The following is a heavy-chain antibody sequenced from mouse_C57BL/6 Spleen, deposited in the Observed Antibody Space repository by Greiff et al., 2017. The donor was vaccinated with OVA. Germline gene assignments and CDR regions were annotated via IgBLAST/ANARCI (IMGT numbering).Heavy chain of an antibody. CDR3: ARGTIFDY. J-gene: IGHJ2*01. CDR1: GYTFTSYW. Sequence: QVQLKQPGAELVKPGASVKLSCKASGYTFTSYWMQWVKQRPGQGLEWIGEIDPSDSYTNYNQKFKGKATLTVDTSSSTAYMQLSSLTSEDSAVYYCARGTIFDYWGQGTTLTVSS. CDR2: IDPSDSYT. V-gene: IGHV1-50*01.